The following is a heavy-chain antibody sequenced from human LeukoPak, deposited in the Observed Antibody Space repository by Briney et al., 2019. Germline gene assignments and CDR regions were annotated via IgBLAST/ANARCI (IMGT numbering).Heavy chain of an antibody. CDR1: GFTFSSYA. Sequence: GGSLRLFCAASGFTFSSYAMSWVRQAPGKGLEWVSAISGSGGSTYYADSVKGRFTISRDNSKNTLYLQMNSLRAEDTAVYYCAKVGKKMATISFDYWGQGTLVTVSP. CDR3: AKVGKKMATISFDY. CDR2: ISGSGGST. D-gene: IGHD5-24*01. V-gene: IGHV3-23*01. J-gene: IGHJ4*02.